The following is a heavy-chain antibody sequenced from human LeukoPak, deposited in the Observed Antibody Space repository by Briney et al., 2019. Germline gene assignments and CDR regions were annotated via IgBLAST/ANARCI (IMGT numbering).Heavy chain of an antibody. Sequence: ASVKVSCKTSVHTFSTYSLSWVRQAPGQGLEWMGWISGNSGKTHYAQKFQDRVTLTTDTSSTTAFMELRSLRSDDTAMYYCARNAGSYFEFAPWGQGTLVTVSS. D-gene: IGHD1-26*01. CDR3: ARNAGSYFEFAP. CDR1: VHTFSTYS. J-gene: IGHJ5*02. V-gene: IGHV1-18*01. CDR2: ISGNSGKT.